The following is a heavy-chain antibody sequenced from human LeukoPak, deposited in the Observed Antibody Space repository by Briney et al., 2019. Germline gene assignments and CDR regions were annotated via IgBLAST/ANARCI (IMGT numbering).Heavy chain of an antibody. CDR1: GYTFTSYD. Sequence: GASVKVSCKASGYTFTSYDINWVRQATGQGREWMGWTNPNSGNTAYAQKFQGRVTMTRNTSITTAYMELSSLRSEDTAVYYCARGLAIAVAGVIYYYMDVWGKGTTVTVSS. J-gene: IGHJ6*03. V-gene: IGHV1-8*01. CDR3: ARGLAIAVAGVIYYYMDV. CDR2: TNPNSGNT. D-gene: IGHD6-19*01.